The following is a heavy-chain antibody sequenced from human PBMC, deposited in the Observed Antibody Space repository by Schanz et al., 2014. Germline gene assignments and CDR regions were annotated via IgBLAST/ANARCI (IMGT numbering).Heavy chain of an antibody. V-gene: IGHV3-48*01. D-gene: IGHD1-26*01. CDR1: GFGFSSYS. CDR3: ARGGSGSHFRLDY. CDR2: ISGSSRTI. J-gene: IGHJ4*02. Sequence: EVQLLESGGGLVKPGGSLRLSCAASGFGFSSYSMNWVRQAPGKGLEWVSYISGSSRTIYYADSMKGRFTVSRDNAENALYLQVNSLRAEDTGLYFCARGGSGSHFRLDYWGQGTLVTVSS.